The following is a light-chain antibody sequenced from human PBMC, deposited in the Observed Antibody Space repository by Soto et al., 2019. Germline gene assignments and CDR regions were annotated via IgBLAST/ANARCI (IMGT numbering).Light chain of an antibody. V-gene: IGKV3-20*01. CDR3: QQHGSSPIT. J-gene: IGKJ5*01. CDR1: QSVSSTS. Sequence: EILMTQSPATLSVSPGARAPICCRGSQSVSSTSLAWYQKKPGQTPRVIIYGASSRATGTPDRISGGGSGTHCTLTISRLEPEDVAVYYCQQHGSSPITLSQGTRLEIK. CDR2: GAS.